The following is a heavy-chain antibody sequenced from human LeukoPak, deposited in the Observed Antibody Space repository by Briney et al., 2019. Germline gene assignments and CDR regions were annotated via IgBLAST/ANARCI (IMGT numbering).Heavy chain of an antibody. D-gene: IGHD3-3*01. CDR3: ASAYYDFWSGSFSGPSSAYYYGMDV. CDR2: INPNSGGT. CDR1: GYTFTGYY. J-gene: IGHJ6*02. V-gene: IGHV1-2*02. Sequence: ASVKVSCKASGYTFTGYYMHWVRQAPGQGLEWMGWINPNSGGTNYAQKFQGRVTMTRDTSISTAYMELSRLRPDDTAVYYCASAYYDFWSGSFSGPSSAYYYGMDVWGQGTTVTVSS.